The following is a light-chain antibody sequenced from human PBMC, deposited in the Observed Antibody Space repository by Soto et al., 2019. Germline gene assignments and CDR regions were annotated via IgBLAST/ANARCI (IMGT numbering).Light chain of an antibody. CDR3: SSYTNINTRACV. V-gene: IGLV2-14*01. CDR1: MRDVGAYNL. Sequence: QSALTQPASVSGSPGQSITISCAGTMRDVGAYNLVSWYQQHPGRAPQLIIYEVRNRPSGVSNRFSGSKSGNTASLTISGLQAEDEAEYYCSSYTNINTRACVFGTGTKVTVL. CDR2: EVR. J-gene: IGLJ1*01.